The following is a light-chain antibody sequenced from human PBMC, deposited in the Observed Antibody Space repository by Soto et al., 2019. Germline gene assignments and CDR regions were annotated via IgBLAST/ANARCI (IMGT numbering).Light chain of an antibody. Sequence: AIQLTQSPSSLSASVGDGVTITCRASPGISSALAWYQQKPGKAPKLLIYDASTLESGVPSRFRGSGSGTDFTLTISSLQPEDFATYFCQQFYTYPFTFGQGTNLEIK. CDR1: PGISSA. CDR2: DAS. J-gene: IGKJ2*01. CDR3: QQFYTYPFT. V-gene: IGKV1-13*02.